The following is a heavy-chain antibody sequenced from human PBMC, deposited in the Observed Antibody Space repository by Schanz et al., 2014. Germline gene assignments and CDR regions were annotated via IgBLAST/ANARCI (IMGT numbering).Heavy chain of an antibody. Sequence: EVQLVESGGGAVRPGGSLRLSCAASGFTLSSYWMHWVRQVPGKGLEWVSCTNGDGTNAKYADSVKGRFTISRDNAKKTLSLQMISLRAEDTAIYFCTRSYYDFSWGSYRFRAFDIWGQGTTGIVSS. D-gene: IGHD3-16*02. CDR2: TNGDGTNA. V-gene: IGHV3-74*01. CDR1: GFTLSSYW. CDR3: TRSYYDFSWGSYRFRAFDI. J-gene: IGHJ3*02.